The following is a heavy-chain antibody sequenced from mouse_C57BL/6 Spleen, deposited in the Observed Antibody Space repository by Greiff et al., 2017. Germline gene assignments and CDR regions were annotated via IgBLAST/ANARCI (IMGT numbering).Heavy chain of an antibody. Sequence: QVQLQQSGPELVKPGASVKISCKASGYAFSSSWMNWVKQRPGKGLEWIGRIYPGDGDTNYNGKFKGKATLTADKSSSTAYMQLSSLTSEDSAVYFCARPGYYGSSYDFDYWGQGTTLTVSS. CDR1: GYAFSSSW. J-gene: IGHJ2*01. D-gene: IGHD1-1*01. CDR2: IYPGDGDT. CDR3: ARPGYYGSSYDFDY. V-gene: IGHV1-82*01.